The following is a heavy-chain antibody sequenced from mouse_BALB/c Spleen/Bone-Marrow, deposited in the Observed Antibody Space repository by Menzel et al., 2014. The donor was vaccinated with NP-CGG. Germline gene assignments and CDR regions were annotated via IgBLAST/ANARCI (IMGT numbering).Heavy chain of an antibody. J-gene: IGHJ2*01. CDR1: GYTFTDTW. Sequence: QVQLKDSGAELAKPGASVKMSCKASGYTFTDTWIHWIKPRPGQGLEWIGYINPSTGYAEYNQNFKDKATLTVDKSSSTAYMQLSSLTSEDSAVYYCARDYWGQGTTLTVSS. V-gene: IGHV1-7*01. CDR3: ARDY. CDR2: INPSTGYA.